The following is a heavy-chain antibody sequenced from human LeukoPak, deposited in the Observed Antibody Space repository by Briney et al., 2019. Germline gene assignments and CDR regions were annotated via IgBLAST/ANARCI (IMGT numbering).Heavy chain of an antibody. CDR2: IHYDGNT. D-gene: IGHD5-24*01. CDR3: ARHSLNNYGSYY. J-gene: IGHJ4*02. CDR1: GGSISSAGYY. Sequence: SETLSLTCTVSGGSISSAGYYWSWIRQHPGKGLEWIGSIHYDGNTYYKPSLKSRVTISVDTSKIQFSLRLSSATAADMATYYCARHSLNNYGSYYWGQGTLVTVSS. V-gene: IGHV4-39*01.